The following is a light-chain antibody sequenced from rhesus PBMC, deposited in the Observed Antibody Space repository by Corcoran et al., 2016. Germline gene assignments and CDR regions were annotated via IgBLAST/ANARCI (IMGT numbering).Light chain of an antibody. V-gene: IGKV1-74*01. CDR3: QHGYGTPLT. CDR1: ENVNNY. Sequence: DIQMTQSPSSLSASVGDRVTITCRARENVNNYLNWYQQKPGKAPKLLIYKASNLQSGVPSRFSGSGSGTDYTFTISSLQPEDVATYYCQHGYGTPLTFGGGTKVEIK. J-gene: IGKJ4*01. CDR2: KAS.